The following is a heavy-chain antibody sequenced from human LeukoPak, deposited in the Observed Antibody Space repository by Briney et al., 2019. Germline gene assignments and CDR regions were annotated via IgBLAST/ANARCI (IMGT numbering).Heavy chain of an antibody. V-gene: IGHV3-21*01. D-gene: IGHD3-22*01. CDR2: ISSSSSYI. J-gene: IGHJ4*02. CDR3: ARLMAGKNDN. Sequence: GGSLRLSCAASGFTFSSYSVNWVRQAPGKGLEWVSSISSSSSYIYYADSVKGRFTISRDNAKNSLYLQMDSLRAEDTAVYYCARLMAGKNDNWGQGTLVTVSS. CDR1: GFTFSSYS.